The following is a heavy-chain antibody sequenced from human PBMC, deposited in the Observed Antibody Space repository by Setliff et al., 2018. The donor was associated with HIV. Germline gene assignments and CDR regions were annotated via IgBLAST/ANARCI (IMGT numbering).Heavy chain of an antibody. V-gene: IGHV4-4*09. Sequence: SETLSLTCTVSAVSIGGYSWSWIRQSPGKGLEWIGSIYSTDTTNHNPSLESRVTISVDKSKNQFSLKLNSVTAADTAVYYCARGRYFGDISDSLFDLWGQGTLVTVSS. J-gene: IGHJ4*02. D-gene: IGHD2-21*01. CDR3: ARGRYFGDISDSLFDL. CDR2: IYSTDTT. CDR1: AVSIGGYS.